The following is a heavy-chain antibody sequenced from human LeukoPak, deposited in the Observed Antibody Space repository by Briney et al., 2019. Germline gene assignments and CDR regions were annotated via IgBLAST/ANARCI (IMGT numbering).Heavy chain of an antibody. CDR3: ARDRWVGATNTFDY. CDR1: GYTFTGYY. V-gene: IGHV1-2*02. CDR2: INPNSGDT. J-gene: IGHJ4*02. D-gene: IGHD1-26*01. Sequence: ASLKLSCKASGYTFTGYYMHWVRQAPGQGLEWMGWINPNSGDTKYAQKFQGRVTMTRDTSISTAYMDLSSLRSDDAAVYHCARDRWVGATNTFDYWGQGTLVTVSS.